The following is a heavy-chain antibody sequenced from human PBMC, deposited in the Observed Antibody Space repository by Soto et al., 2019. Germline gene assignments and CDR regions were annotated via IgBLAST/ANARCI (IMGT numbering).Heavy chain of an antibody. Sequence: SETLSLTCAVYGGSFSGYFWSWARQPPGKGLEWIGQITHSGTTNYKPSLKSRVTISVDTSKNQFSLRLSSVTAADTAVYYCATYFYDSRGYDFDFWGQGTLVTVSS. V-gene: IGHV4-34*01. J-gene: IGHJ4*02. CDR1: GGSFSGYF. CDR2: ITHSGTT. D-gene: IGHD3-22*01. CDR3: ATYFYDSRGYDFDF.